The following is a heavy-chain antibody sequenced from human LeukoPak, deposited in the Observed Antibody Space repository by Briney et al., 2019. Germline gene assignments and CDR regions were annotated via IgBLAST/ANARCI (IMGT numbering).Heavy chain of an antibody. Sequence: GGSLRLSCAGSGFIFSNYEMNWVRQAPGKGLEWVSYISSTGSDIYYADSVKGRFTISRDNAENSLYLQMNSLRAEDTAVHYCARDLPTGTYRAYFDNWGQGTLVTVSS. CDR3: ARDLPTGTYRAYFDN. CDR1: GFIFSNYE. CDR2: ISSTGSDI. J-gene: IGHJ4*02. V-gene: IGHV3-48*03. D-gene: IGHD1-26*01.